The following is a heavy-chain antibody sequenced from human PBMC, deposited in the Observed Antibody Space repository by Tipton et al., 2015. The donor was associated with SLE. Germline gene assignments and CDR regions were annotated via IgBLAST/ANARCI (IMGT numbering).Heavy chain of an antibody. V-gene: IGHV4-39*07. CDR2: VYYGGRT. CDR3: ARGGVGGYDYFDF. J-gene: IGHJ4*02. D-gene: IGHD5-12*01. CDR1: GDSISSDNYY. Sequence: TLSLTCIVSGDSISSDNYYWAWIRQPPGKGLEWIGTVYYGGRTHYNPSLKSRPTISVDTSRSQFSLKLTSVTAADTAVYYCARGGVGGYDYFDFWGQGTLVTVSS.